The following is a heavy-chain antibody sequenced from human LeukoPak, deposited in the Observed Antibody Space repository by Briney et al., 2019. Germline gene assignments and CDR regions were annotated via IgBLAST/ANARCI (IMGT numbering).Heavy chain of an antibody. Sequence: GGALRLSCAASGFSFSTYGMHWVRQAPGKGLGWVTYIRFDGSNIYYAESVKGRFTISRDNSKNTLYLQMNSLRAEDTAVYYCARGRITMISLGDYWGQGTLVTVSS. CDR2: IRFDGSNI. D-gene: IGHD3-22*01. J-gene: IGHJ4*02. CDR3: ARGRITMISLGDY. CDR1: GFSFSTYG. V-gene: IGHV3-30*02.